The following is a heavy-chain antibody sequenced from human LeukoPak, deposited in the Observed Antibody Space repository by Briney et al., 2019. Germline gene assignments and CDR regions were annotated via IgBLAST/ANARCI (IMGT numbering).Heavy chain of an antibody. J-gene: IGHJ3*02. V-gene: IGHV4-61*02. D-gene: IGHD1-26*01. CDR3: AREGNIVGATTRLDAFDI. CDR2: IYTSGST. CDR1: GGSISSGSYY. Sequence: SETLSLTCTVSGGSISSGSYYWSWIRQPAGKGLEWIGRIYTSGSTNYNPSLKSRVTISVDTSKNQFSLKLSSVTAADTAVYYCAREGNIVGATTRLDAFDIWGQGTMVTVSS.